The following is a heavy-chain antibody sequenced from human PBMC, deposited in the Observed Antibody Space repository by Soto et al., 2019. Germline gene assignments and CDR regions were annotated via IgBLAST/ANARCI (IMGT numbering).Heavy chain of an antibody. Sequence: PVGSLRLSCAASGFTFSSYAMHWVRQAPGKGLEWVAVISYDGSNKYYAGSVKGRFTISRDNSKNTLYLQMNSLRAEDTAVYYCASGANVFWEYYFDYWGQGTLVTVSS. D-gene: IGHD1-26*01. CDR3: ASGANVFWEYYFDY. V-gene: IGHV3-30-3*01. CDR1: GFTFSSYA. J-gene: IGHJ4*02. CDR2: ISYDGSNK.